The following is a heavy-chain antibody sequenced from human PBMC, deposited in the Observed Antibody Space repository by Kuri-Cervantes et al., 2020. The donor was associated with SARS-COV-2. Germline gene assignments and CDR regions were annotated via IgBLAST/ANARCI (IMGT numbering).Heavy chain of an antibody. Sequence: SRASSGIIFISYAMSWVRHAPGKGLEWVSAITDDGGSTYRADSVKGRFTISRDNSKTTLFLQMNSLRAEDTAVYHCVNGSAASRPYYFDSWGQGTLVTVSS. J-gene: IGHJ4*02. CDR2: ITDDGGST. V-gene: IGHV3-23*01. D-gene: IGHD3-10*01. CDR1: GIIFISYA. CDR3: VNGSAASRPYYFDS.